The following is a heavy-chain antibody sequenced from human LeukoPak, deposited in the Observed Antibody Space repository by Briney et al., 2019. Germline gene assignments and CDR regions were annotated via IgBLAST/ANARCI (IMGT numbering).Heavy chain of an antibody. Sequence: NSSETLSRTCTVSGGSISSRSHYWGWIRQPPGKGLEWIGNIYNSGITYYNPSLKSRVTISVDTSKNQFSLKLSSVTAADTAVYYCARPGRDWCGGDCYSEYFDYWGQGTLVTVSS. J-gene: IGHJ4*02. CDR1: GGSISSRSHY. V-gene: IGHV4-39*01. CDR3: ARPGRDWCGGDCYSEYFDY. D-gene: IGHD2-21*01. CDR2: IYNSGIT.